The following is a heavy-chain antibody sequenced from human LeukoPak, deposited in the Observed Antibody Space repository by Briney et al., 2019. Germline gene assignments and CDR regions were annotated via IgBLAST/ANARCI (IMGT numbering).Heavy chain of an antibody. CDR3: ARARRVGSAFDY. D-gene: IGHD2-15*01. CDR2: ISSSSSYI. J-gene: IGHJ4*02. V-gene: IGHV3-21*01. Sequence: PGGSLRLSCAAFGFTFSSYSMNWVRQAPGKGLEWVSSISSSSSYIYYADSVKGRFTISRDNAKNSLYLQMNSLRAEDTAVYYCARARRVGSAFDYWGQGTLVTVSS. CDR1: GFTFSSYS.